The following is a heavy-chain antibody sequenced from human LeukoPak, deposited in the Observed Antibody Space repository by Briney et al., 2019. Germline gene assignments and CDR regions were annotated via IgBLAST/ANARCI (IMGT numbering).Heavy chain of an antibody. CDR1: GFTFTNYW. CDR3: ARIGYSSSSFGY. J-gene: IGHJ4*02. D-gene: IGHD6-13*01. CDR2: IKQDGSEK. Sequence: PGGSLRLSCAASGFTFTNYWMSWVRQAPGKGLEWVANIKQDGSEKDYVDTLKGRFTISRDNAQNSVYLQMNSLRAEDTGVYFCARIGYSSSSFGYWGRGTLVTVSS. V-gene: IGHV3-7*01.